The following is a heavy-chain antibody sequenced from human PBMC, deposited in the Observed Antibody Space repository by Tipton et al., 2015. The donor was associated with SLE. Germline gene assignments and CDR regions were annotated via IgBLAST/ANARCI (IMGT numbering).Heavy chain of an antibody. CDR2: VYYTGNT. V-gene: IGHV4-39*07. J-gene: IGHJ5*02. CDR1: GGSVRRNSFY. CDR3: ASHSSGGFDP. Sequence: GLVKPSETLSLTCTVSGGSVRRNSFYWGWIRQPPGGGLEWIGTVYYTGNTYTNESLKSRLSMSVDATKNQFYLKLTSVTAADTAVYYCASHSSGGFDPWGQGTLVTVSS. D-gene: IGHD2-15*01.